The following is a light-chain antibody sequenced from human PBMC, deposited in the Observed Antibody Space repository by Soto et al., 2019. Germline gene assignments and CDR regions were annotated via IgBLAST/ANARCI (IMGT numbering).Light chain of an antibody. V-gene: IGLV1-47*01. CDR1: SSNIGSNY. Sequence: QAVVTQPPSASGTPGQRVTISCSGSSSNIGSNYVYWYQQLPETAPKLLIYRNNQRPSGVPDRFSGSKSGTSASLAISGLRSEDEADYYCAAWDDSLRGVVFGGGTKVTVL. CDR2: RNN. J-gene: IGLJ2*01. CDR3: AAWDDSLRGVV.